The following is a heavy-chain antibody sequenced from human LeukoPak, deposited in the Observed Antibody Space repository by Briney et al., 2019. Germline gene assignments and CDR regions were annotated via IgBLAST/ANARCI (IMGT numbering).Heavy chain of an antibody. Sequence: PSETLSLTCTVSGGSISSGSHYWSWIRQPAGKGLEWIGRIYTSGSTNYNPSLKSRGTISVDTSKNQFSLKLSSVTAADTAVYYCARQFILTGYYSYYYYYGMDVWGQGTTVTVSS. D-gene: IGHD3-9*01. CDR1: GGSISSGSHY. CDR2: IYTSGST. V-gene: IGHV4-61*02. J-gene: IGHJ6*02. CDR3: ARQFILTGYYSYYYYYGMDV.